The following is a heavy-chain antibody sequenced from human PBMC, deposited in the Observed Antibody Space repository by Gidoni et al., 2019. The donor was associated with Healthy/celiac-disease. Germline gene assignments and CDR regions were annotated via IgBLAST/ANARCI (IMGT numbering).Heavy chain of an antibody. CDR3: ARVMDTAMVHQFDY. Sequence: QVQLKESGPGLVKPSQTLSPTCTVSGGSISSGDYYWSWIRQPPGKGLELIGYIYYSGSTYYNPSLKSRVTISVDTSKNQFSLKLISVTAADTAVYYCARVMDTAMVHQFDYWGQGTLVTVSS. J-gene: IGHJ4*02. D-gene: IGHD5-18*01. CDR2: IYYSGST. V-gene: IGHV4-30-4*01. CDR1: GGSISSGDYY.